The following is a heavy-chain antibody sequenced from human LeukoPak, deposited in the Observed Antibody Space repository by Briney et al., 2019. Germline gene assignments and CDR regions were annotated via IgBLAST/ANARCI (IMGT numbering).Heavy chain of an antibody. CDR3: ARETPDSSGWD. V-gene: IGHV3-7*01. CDR2: IKQDGSQK. D-gene: IGHD6-19*01. CDR1: GFTLSSYW. J-gene: IGHJ4*02. Sequence: PGGSLRLSCAASGFTLSSYWMSWVRQAPGKGLEWVANIKQDGSQKYYVDSVRGRFTISRDNAKNSLHLQMNSLRAEDTAVYYCARETPDSSGWDWGQGTLVTVSS.